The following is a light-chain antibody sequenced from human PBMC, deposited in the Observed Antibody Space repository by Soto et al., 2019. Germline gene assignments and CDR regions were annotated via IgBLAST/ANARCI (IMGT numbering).Light chain of an antibody. Sequence: EIVMTQSPATLSVSPGERATLSCRASQSVSSNLAWYQQKPGQAPRLLIYGASTRATGIPARFSGSGSGTEFTLTISSLQPEDFAVYYCQQYNNWPPGPYTFGQGTKLEIK. CDR3: QQYNNWPPGPYT. CDR1: QSVSSN. CDR2: GAS. J-gene: IGKJ2*01. V-gene: IGKV3-15*01.